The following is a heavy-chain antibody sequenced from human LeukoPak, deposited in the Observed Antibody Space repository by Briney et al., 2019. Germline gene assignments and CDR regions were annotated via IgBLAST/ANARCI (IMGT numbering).Heavy chain of an antibody. CDR3: VKGGKTSNYFDY. J-gene: IGHJ4*02. CDR2: INSDVTLT. Sequence: GGSLRLSCAASGFTFSSYAMSWVRQAPGKGLVWVSRINSDVTLTTYADSVKGRFTISRDNAKNTLYLQMNSLRAEDTAVYYCVKGGKTSNYFDYWGQGNLVTVSS. V-gene: IGHV3-74*01. CDR1: GFTFSSYA.